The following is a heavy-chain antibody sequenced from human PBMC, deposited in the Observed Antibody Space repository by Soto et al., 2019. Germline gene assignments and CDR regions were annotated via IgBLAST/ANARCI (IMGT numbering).Heavy chain of an antibody. CDR3: SPSLDY. Sequence: LRLSCAASGFTFSSYWMDWVRQAPGKGLEWVANINQDGSEMHYVASVRGRFTISRDNAKSSLYLQMSSLTAEDSALYYCSPSLDYWGQGALVTVSS. V-gene: IGHV3-7*01. CDR2: INQDGSEM. J-gene: IGHJ4*02. CDR1: GFTFSSYW.